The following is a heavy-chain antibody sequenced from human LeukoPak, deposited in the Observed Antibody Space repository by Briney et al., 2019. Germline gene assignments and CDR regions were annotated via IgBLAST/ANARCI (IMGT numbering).Heavy chain of an antibody. CDR1: GGSISSYY. D-gene: IGHD2-15*01. J-gene: IGHJ4*02. Sequence: SETLSLTCTVSGGSISSYYWSWIRQPPGKGLEWIGYIYYSGSTNYNPSLKSRVTISVDTSKNQFSLKLSSVTAADTAVYYCARLPVVDFLYFDYWGQGTLVTVSS. CDR2: IYYSGST. V-gene: IGHV4-59*08. CDR3: ARLPVVDFLYFDY.